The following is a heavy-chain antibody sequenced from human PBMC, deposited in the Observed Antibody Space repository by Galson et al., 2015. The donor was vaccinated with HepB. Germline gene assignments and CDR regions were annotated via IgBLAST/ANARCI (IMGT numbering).Heavy chain of an antibody. D-gene: IGHD5-12*01. Sequence: SLRLSCAVSGFTFRMYAMSWVRQAPGKGLEWVSAISGGGGNTFYTDSVKGRFIIARDNSKNTLYLQMNSLSGEDTAIYYCASDPRDIVATGGSWGQGTQVTVSS. CDR3: ASDPRDIVATGGS. J-gene: IGHJ5*02. V-gene: IGHV3-23*01. CDR2: ISGGGGNT. CDR1: GFTFRMYA.